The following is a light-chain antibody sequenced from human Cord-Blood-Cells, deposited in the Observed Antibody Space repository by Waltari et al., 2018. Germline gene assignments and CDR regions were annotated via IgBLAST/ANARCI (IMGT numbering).Light chain of an antibody. CDR2: AAS. Sequence: DIQMTQSPSSLSASVGARVPITCRASQSISSSLNWYQQKPGKAPKLLIYAASSLQSGVPARFSGRGAGTDCTLTISSLQTAELATYDCQQSYSTSPPCGGGTKVEIK. CDR1: QSISSS. CDR3: QQSYSTSPP. V-gene: IGKV1-39*01. J-gene: IGKJ4*01.